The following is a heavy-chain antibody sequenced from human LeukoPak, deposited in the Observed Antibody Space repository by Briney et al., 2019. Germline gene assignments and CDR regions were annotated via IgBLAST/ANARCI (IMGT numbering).Heavy chain of an antibody. V-gene: IGHV3-21*04. Sequence: GGSLRLSCAASGFTFSSYAMSWVRQAPGKGLEWVSSISSSSSYIYYADSVKGRFTISRDNAKNSLYLQMNSLRAEDTAVYYCARGGWYFLDYWGQGTLVTVSS. CDR1: GFTFSSYA. J-gene: IGHJ4*02. CDR2: ISSSSSYI. D-gene: IGHD6-19*01. CDR3: ARGGWYFLDY.